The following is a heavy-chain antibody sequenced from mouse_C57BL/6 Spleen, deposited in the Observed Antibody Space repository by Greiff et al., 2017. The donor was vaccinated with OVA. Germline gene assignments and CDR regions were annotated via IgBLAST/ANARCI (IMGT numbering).Heavy chain of an antibody. CDR3: ARSIYYDYDDAWYFDV. CDR1: GYTFTDYY. J-gene: IGHJ1*03. V-gene: IGHV1-26*01. Sequence: EVQLQQSGPELVKPGASVKISCKASGYTFTDYYMNWVKQSHGKSLEWIGDINPNNGGTSYNQKFKGKATLTVDKSSSTAYMELRSLTSEDSAVYYCARSIYYDYDDAWYFDVWGTGTTGTVSS. D-gene: IGHD2-4*01. CDR2: INPNNGGT.